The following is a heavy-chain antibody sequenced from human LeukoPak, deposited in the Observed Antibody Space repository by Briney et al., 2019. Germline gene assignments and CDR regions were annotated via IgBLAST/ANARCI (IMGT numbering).Heavy chain of an antibody. CDR2: INHSGST. CDR1: GGSFSGYY. J-gene: IGHJ4*02. Sequence: SETLSLTCAVPGGSFSGYYWSWIRQPPGKGLEWIGEINHSGSTNYNRSLKRRVTISVDTSKSQFSLKLSSVTAADTAVYYCARFMSGWYSDYWGQGALVTVSS. V-gene: IGHV4-34*01. CDR3: ARFMSGWYSDY. D-gene: IGHD6-19*01.